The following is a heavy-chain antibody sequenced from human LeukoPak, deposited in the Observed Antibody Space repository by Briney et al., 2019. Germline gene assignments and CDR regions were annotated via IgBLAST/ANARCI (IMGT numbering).Heavy chain of an antibody. J-gene: IGHJ4*02. CDR1: GFTFSSYW. Sequence: SGGSLRLSCAASGFTFSSYWMSWVRQAPGKGLEWVANIKQDGSEKYYVDSVKGRFTISRDNAKNSLYLQMNSLRAEDTAVYYCARGQPILGYCSGGSCYGGGFDYWGQGTLVTVSS. V-gene: IGHV3-7*01. D-gene: IGHD2-15*01. CDR2: IKQDGSEK. CDR3: ARGQPILGYCSGGSCYGGGFDY.